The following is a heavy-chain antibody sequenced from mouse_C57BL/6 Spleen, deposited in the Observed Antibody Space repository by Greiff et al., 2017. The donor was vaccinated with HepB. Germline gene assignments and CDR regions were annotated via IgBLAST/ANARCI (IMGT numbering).Heavy chain of an antibody. V-gene: IGHV1-80*01. J-gene: IGHJ2*01. D-gene: IGHD1-2*01. CDR2: IYPGDGDT. CDR1: GYAFSSYW. Sequence: QVQLQQSGAELVKPGASVKISCKASGYAFSSYWMNWVKQRPGKGLEWIGQIYPGDGDTNYNGKLKGKATLTSDKSSSTAYMQLSSLTSEDSAVYFCASGTTADFDYWGQGTTLTVSS. CDR3: ASGTTADFDY.